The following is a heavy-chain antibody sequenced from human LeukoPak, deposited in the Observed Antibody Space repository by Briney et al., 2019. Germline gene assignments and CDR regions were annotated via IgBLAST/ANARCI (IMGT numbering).Heavy chain of an antibody. D-gene: IGHD5-18*01. CDR1: GFTFSSYA. Sequence: GXSLRXSCAASGFTFSSYAMHWVRQAPGKGLEWVAVISYDGSNKYYADSVKGRFTISRDNSKNTLYLQMNSLRAEDTAVYYCAXXXEGGIQLWTLHFDYWGQGTLVTVSS. CDR2: ISYDGSNK. J-gene: IGHJ4*02. V-gene: IGHV3-30*04. CDR3: AXXXEGGIQLWTLHFDY.